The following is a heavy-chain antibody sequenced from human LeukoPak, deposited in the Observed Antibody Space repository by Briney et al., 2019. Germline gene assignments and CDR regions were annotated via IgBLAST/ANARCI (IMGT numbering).Heavy chain of an antibody. CDR3: ARHYYGSGSPPYYYYYMDV. D-gene: IGHD3-10*01. Sequence: SETLSLTCAVYGGSFSGYYWSWIRQPPGKGLEWIGEINHSGSTNYNPSLKSRVTISVDTSKNQFSLKLSSVTAADTAVYYCARHYYGSGSPPYYYYYMDVWGKGTTVTVSS. CDR2: INHSGST. V-gene: IGHV4-34*01. J-gene: IGHJ6*03. CDR1: GGSFSGYY.